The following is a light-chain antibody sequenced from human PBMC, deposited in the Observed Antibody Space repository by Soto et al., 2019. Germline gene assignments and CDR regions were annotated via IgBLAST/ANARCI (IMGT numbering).Light chain of an antibody. Sequence: EIVLTQSPATLSLSPGDRATLSCRASQSVSSYLAWYQQKPGQAPRLLIYDASNRATGIPARFSGSGSGTDFTLTISSLEHEDFAVYYCQQRRNWPPYTFGPGTKLEI. V-gene: IGKV3-11*01. J-gene: IGKJ2*01. CDR3: QQRRNWPPYT. CDR2: DAS. CDR1: QSVSSY.